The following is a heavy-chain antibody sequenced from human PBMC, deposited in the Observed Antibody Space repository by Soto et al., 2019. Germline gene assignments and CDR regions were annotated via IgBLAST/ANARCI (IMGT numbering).Heavy chain of an antibody. CDR2: ISYDGSNK. J-gene: IGHJ4*02. Sequence: PGGSLRLSCAASGFTFSSYGMHWVRQAPGKGLEWVAVISYDGSNKYYADSVKGRFTISRDNAKNSLYLQMNSLRAEDTAVYYCVKGEYYYDGSAYYPFDYWGQGRMVTVSS. V-gene: IGHV3-30*18. D-gene: IGHD3-22*01. CDR3: VKGEYYYDGSAYYPFDY. CDR1: GFTFSSYG.